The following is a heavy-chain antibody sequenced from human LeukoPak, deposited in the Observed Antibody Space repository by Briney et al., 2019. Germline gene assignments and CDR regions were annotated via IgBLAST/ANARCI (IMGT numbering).Heavy chain of an antibody. J-gene: IGHJ6*03. CDR2: IKQDGSEK. Sequence: GGSLRLSCAASGFTFSSYWMSWVRQAPGKGLEWVANIKQDGSEKYYVDSVKGRFTISRDNAKNSLYLQMNSLRAEDTAVYYCARGGSPYSSSSEYYYYYMDVWGKGTTVTVSS. CDR1: GFTFSSYW. D-gene: IGHD6-6*01. CDR3: ARGGSPYSSSSEYYYYYMDV. V-gene: IGHV3-7*01.